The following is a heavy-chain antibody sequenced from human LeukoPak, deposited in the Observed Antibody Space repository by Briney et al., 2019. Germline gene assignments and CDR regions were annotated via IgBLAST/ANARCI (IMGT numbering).Heavy chain of an antibody. CDR3: ARDRYYDSSGPYYYYGMDV. Sequence: ASETLSLTCTVSGGSISSGGYYWSWIRQHPGKGLEWIGYIYYSGSTYYNPSLKSRVTISVDTSKNQFSLKLSSVTAADTAVYYCARDRYYDSSGPYYYYGMDVWGQGTTVTVSS. CDR2: IYYSGST. D-gene: IGHD3-22*01. J-gene: IGHJ6*02. V-gene: IGHV4-31*03. CDR1: GGSISSGGYY.